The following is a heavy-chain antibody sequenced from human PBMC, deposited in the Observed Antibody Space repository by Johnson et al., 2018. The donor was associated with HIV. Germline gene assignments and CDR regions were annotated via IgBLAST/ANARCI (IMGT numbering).Heavy chain of an antibody. CDR2: ISYAGSNK. CDR1: GFTFANYG. D-gene: IGHD3-10*01. Sequence: QVQLVESGGGVVQPGGSLRLSCAASGFTFANYGMHWVRQAPGKGLEWVAVISYAGSNKYYADSVKGRFTISRANSKNTLYLQMNSLRAEDTAVYYCARDGEDLQIAFDIWGQGTMVTVSS. V-gene: IGHV3-30*19. CDR3: ARDGEDLQIAFDI. J-gene: IGHJ3*02.